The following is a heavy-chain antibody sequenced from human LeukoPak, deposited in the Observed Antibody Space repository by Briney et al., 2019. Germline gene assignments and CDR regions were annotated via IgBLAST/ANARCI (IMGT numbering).Heavy chain of an antibody. CDR3: AREVYGDNYFDY. Sequence: GGSLRLSCAASGFTFSRNWMSWVRQAPGKGPEWVANIKQDGSQKYYVDSVEGRFTISRDNAKMSLYLQMNSLRAEDTAVYYCAREVYGDNYFDYWGQGTLVTVSS. J-gene: IGHJ4*02. CDR2: IKQDGSQK. CDR1: GFTFSRNW. D-gene: IGHD4-17*01. V-gene: IGHV3-7*05.